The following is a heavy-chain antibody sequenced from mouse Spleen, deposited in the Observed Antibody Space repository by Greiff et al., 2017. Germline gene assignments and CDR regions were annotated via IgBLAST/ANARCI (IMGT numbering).Heavy chain of an antibody. CDR2: INPSSGYT. J-gene: IGHJ4*01. V-gene: IGHV1-7*01. D-gene: IGHD2-4*01. CDR3: ARGDYPYAMYY. CDR1: GYTFPSSW. Sequence: VQLVESGAELAKPGPRVKMSCKASGYTFPSSWMHSVKQRPGKGLEWIGSINPSSGYTKYNQKLMDKATLTADKSSSTAYMQLSSLTYEDSAVYYCARGDYPYAMYYWGQGTSVTASA.